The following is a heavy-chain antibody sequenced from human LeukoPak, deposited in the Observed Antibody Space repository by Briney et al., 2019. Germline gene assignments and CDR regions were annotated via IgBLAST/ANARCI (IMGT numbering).Heavy chain of an antibody. CDR3: ARGKTPYRFDY. CDR1: GGSFSGYY. V-gene: IGHV4-34*01. D-gene: IGHD1-26*01. Sequence: SETLSLTCAVYGGSFSGYYWSWIRQPPGKGLEWIGEINHSGSTNYNPSLKSRVTISVDTSKNQFSLKLSSVAAADTAVYYCARGKTPYRFDYWSQGTLVTVSS. CDR2: INHSGST. J-gene: IGHJ4*02.